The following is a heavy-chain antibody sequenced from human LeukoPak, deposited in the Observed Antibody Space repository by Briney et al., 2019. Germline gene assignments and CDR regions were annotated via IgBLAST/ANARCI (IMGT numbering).Heavy chain of an antibody. CDR1: GFTFSSYG. CDR2: ISYDGSNK. Sequence: GGSLRLSCAASGFTFSSYGMHWVRQAPGKGLDWVAVISYDGSNKYYADSVKGRFTISRDNSKNTLYLQMNSLRAEDTAVYYCAKAWSVVVAFSTFDYWGQGTLVTVSS. D-gene: IGHD2-15*01. J-gene: IGHJ4*02. CDR3: AKAWSVVVAFSTFDY. V-gene: IGHV3-30*18.